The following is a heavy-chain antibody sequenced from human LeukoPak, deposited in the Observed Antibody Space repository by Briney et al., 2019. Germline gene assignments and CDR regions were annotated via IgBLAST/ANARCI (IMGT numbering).Heavy chain of an antibody. CDR2: IYSGGST. J-gene: IGHJ6*03. CDR3: ARLSSENSAGTEYYYMDV. Sequence: GGSLRLSCAASGLTVSRNYMSWVRQAPGKGLESVSVIYSGGSTYYAESVRGRFTISRDNSKNTLYLQMNSLRAEDSAVYYCARLSSENSAGTEYYYMDVWGKGTTVTISS. D-gene: IGHD6-13*01. CDR1: GLTVSRNY. V-gene: IGHV3-53*01.